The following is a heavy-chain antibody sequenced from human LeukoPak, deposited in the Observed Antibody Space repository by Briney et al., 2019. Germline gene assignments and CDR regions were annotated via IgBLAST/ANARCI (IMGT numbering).Heavy chain of an antibody. J-gene: IGHJ4*02. CDR2: IKQDGTEE. CDR1: GFTFSSSW. V-gene: IGHV3-7*03. Sequence: GGSLRHSCVASGFTFSSSWMSWVRRAPGKGLEWVANIKQDGTEEYYVDSVRGRFSISKDNAKNSLYLQMNSLRAEDTAVYYCARDPCHGALDYWGQGALVTVSS. CDR3: ARDPCHGALDY. D-gene: IGHD2-2*01.